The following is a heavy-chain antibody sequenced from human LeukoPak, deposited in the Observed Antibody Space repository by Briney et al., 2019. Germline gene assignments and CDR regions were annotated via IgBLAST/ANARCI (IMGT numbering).Heavy chain of an antibody. V-gene: IGHV4-39*07. CDR1: GGSISTNSYS. J-gene: IGHJ5*02. Sequence: PSETLSLTCIVSGGSISTNSYSWGWLRQPPGKGLEWIGTLYYNGNSYYTPSLERRVTITADTSKNQFSLKLNSVTAADTAIYHCARVYSSGWYQWFDPWGQGILVTVPS. D-gene: IGHD6-19*01. CDR2: LYYNGNS. CDR3: ARVYSSGWYQWFDP.